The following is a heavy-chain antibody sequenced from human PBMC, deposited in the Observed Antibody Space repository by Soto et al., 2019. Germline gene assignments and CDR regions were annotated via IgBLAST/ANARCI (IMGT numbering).Heavy chain of an antibody. CDR3: ARNDNSGLDH. CDR1: GYIFTSYY. CDR2: INPTGGST. J-gene: IGHJ4*02. V-gene: IGHV1-46*01. D-gene: IGHD3-22*01. Sequence: QVQLVQSGAEVKKPGASVKVSCKASGYIFTSYYMHWVRQAPGQGLEWMGFINPTGGSTSYAQNFQGRVTMTRDTPTSTVYMELSSLRSGDTAVYYCARNDNSGLDHWGQGTLVTVSS.